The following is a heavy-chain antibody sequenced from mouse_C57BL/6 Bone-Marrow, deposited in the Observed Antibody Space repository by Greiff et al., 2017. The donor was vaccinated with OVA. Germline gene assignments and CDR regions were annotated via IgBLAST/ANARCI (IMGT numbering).Heavy chain of an antibody. CDR2: IYPRSGNT. Sequence: VKLVESGAELARPGASVKLSCKASGYTFTSYGISWVKQRTGQGLEWIGEIYPRSGNTYYNEKFKGKATLTADKSSSTAYMELRSLTSEDSAVYFCARRWLRDFDYWGQGTTLTVSS. D-gene: IGHD1-1*02. J-gene: IGHJ2*01. V-gene: IGHV1-81*01. CDR3: ARRWLRDFDY. CDR1: GYTFTSYG.